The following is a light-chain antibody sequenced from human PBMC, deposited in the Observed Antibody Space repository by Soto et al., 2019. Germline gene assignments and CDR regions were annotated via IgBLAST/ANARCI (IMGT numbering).Light chain of an antibody. CDR3: QQYNNWPPWT. CDR2: QTS. J-gene: IGKJ1*01. V-gene: IGKV3-15*01. CDR1: QYINTR. Sequence: EIVLTQSPATLSSFPGDRVTLSCRASQYINTRLVWYQHRPGQAPSLLIYQTSIRAAGIADRFSGSGSGTEFTLTISSLHSEDFAVYYCQQYNNWPPWTFCQGTKVDIK.